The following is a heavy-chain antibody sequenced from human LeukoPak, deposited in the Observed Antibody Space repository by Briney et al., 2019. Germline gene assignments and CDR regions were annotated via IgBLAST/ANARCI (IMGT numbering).Heavy chain of an antibody. CDR2: INHGGST. J-gene: IGHJ4*02. D-gene: IGHD2-15*01. CDR1: GGSFSGYY. Sequence: SETLSLTCAVYGGSFSGYYWSWIRQPPGKGLEWSGEINHGGSTNYNPSLKSRVTMSVDTSKNQVSLKVTSVTAADTAVYYCARGPHCSGGSCYSPAFEYWGQGTLVTVSS. CDR3: ARGPHCSGGSCYSPAFEY. V-gene: IGHV4-34*01.